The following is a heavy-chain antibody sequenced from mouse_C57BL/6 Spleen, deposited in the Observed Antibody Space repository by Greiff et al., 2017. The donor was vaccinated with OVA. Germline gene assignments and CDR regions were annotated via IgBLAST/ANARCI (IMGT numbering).Heavy chain of an antibody. CDR1: GYTFTSYW. Sequence: QVQLQQPGAELVKPGASVKVSCKASGYTFTSYWMHWVKQRPGQVLEWIGRIHPSDSDTNYNQKFKGKATLTVDKSSSTAYMQLSSLTSEDSAVYYCAMGTTVVAHYFDYWGQGTTLTVSS. V-gene: IGHV1-74*01. CDR3: AMGTTVVAHYFDY. CDR2: IHPSDSDT. J-gene: IGHJ2*01. D-gene: IGHD1-1*01.